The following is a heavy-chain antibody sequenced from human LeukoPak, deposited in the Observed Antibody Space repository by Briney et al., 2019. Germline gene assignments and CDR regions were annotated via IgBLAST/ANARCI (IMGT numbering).Heavy chain of an antibody. Sequence: PGGSLRLSCAASGFTFSSYAMSWVRQAPGKGLEWVSAISGTGGNTYYADPVKGRFTISRDNSKNTLYLQMNSLRDEDTAVYYCAKAQSGGRYWYFDCWGQGTLVTVSS. CDR3: AKAQSGGRYWYFDC. D-gene: IGHD2-15*01. V-gene: IGHV3-23*01. CDR2: ISGTGGNT. J-gene: IGHJ4*02. CDR1: GFTFSSYA.